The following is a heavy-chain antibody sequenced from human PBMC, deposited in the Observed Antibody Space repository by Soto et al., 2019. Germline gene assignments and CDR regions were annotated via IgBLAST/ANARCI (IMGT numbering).Heavy chain of an antibody. CDR3: ARVGQVRYFDWPIFDY. D-gene: IGHD3-9*01. J-gene: IGHJ4*02. CDR2: IYYSGST. Sequence: QVQLQESGPGLVKPSQTLSLTCTVSGGSISSGDYYWSWIRQPPGKGLEWIGYIYYSGSTYYNPSLKSRVTISVDPSKNQFSLKLSSVTAADTAVYYCARVGQVRYFDWPIFDYWGQGTLVTVSS. V-gene: IGHV4-30-4*01. CDR1: GGSISSGDYY.